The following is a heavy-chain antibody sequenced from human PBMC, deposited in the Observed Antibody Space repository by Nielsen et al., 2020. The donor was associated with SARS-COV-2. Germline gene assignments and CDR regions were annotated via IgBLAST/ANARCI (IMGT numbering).Heavy chain of an antibody. CDR3: ARHQLSGSSGWYKNWFDP. CDR1: GGSISSCRYY. Sequence: SETLCLTCTVSGGSISSCRYYWVWIRQPTGKGLVWIGSIYYSGSTYYNPSLRSRVTISEDTPKNQFSLKLSTVTAADTAVYYCARHQLSGSSGWYKNWFDPWGQGTLVTVSS. CDR2: IYYSGST. V-gene: IGHV4-39*01. J-gene: IGHJ5*02. D-gene: IGHD6-19*01.